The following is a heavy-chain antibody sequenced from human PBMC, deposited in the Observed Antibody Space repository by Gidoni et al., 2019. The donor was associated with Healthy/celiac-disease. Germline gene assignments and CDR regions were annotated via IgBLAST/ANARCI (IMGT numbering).Heavy chain of an antibody. Sequence: QVQLVESGGGVVQPGRSLRISCAASGFTFSSYGMHWVRQAPGKGMEWVAVISYEGSNKDYADSVKGRFTISRDNSKNTLYLQMNSLRAEDTAVYYCAKAVGATGDYWGQGTLVTVSS. J-gene: IGHJ4*02. V-gene: IGHV3-30*18. CDR2: ISYEGSNK. D-gene: IGHD1-26*01. CDR1: GFTFSSYG. CDR3: AKAVGATGDY.